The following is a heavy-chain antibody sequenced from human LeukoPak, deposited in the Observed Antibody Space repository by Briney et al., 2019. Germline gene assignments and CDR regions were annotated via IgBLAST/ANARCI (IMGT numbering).Heavy chain of an antibody. CDR3: ARGEVGATTQFDY. J-gene: IGHJ4*02. D-gene: IGHD1-26*01. CDR1: GGTFSSYA. Sequence: GTSVKVSCKASGGTFSSYAISWVRQAPGQGLEWMGRIIPILGIANYAQKFQGRVTITADKSTSTAYMELSSLRSEDTAVYYCARGEVGATTQFDYWGQGTLVTVSS. CDR2: IIPILGIA. V-gene: IGHV1-69*04.